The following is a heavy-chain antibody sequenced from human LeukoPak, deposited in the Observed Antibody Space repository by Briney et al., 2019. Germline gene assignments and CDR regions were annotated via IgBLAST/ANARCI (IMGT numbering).Heavy chain of an antibody. Sequence: ASETLSLTCTVSGGSISSYYWSWIRQPPGKGLEWIGYIYYSGSTNYNPSLKSRVTISVDTSKNQFSLKLSSVTAADTAVYYCARDYNRPFQPSEAAAGTPFDYYYYMDVWGKGTTVTVSS. D-gene: IGHD6-13*01. CDR2: IYYSGST. J-gene: IGHJ6*03. CDR3: ARDYNRPFQPSEAAAGTPFDYYYYMDV. CDR1: GGSISSYY. V-gene: IGHV4-59*01.